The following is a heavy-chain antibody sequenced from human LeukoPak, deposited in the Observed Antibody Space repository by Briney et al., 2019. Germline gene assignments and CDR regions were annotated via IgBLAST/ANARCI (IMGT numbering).Heavy chain of an antibody. Sequence: GGSLRLSCAASGFTFSTYSMTWVRQAPGKGLEWVSSISSSSSHMYYADSLKGRFTISRDNAKNSLYLQMNSLRAEDTAVYYCARVRERGYSGYDYLGGYYYYMDVWGKGTTVTVSS. CDR2: ISSSSSHM. CDR3: ARVRERGYSGYDYLGGYYYYMDV. J-gene: IGHJ6*03. D-gene: IGHD5-12*01. CDR1: GFTFSTYS. V-gene: IGHV3-21*01.